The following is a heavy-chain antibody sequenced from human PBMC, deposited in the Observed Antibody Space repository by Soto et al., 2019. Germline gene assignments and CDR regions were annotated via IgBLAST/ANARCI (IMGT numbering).Heavy chain of an antibody. CDR3: ARPLSSSGWAPGGAFDI. Sequence: SETMSVTCPVSGGSISSSRYYWGRHRQPPGKGLEWIGSIYYSGSTYYKSSLKSRVTISVDTSKNQFSLKRTSVTAADTAVCYCARPLSSSGWAPGGAFDIWGQGTMVTVSS. CDR2: IYYSGST. V-gene: IGHV4-39*01. CDR1: GGSISSSRYY. D-gene: IGHD6-19*01. J-gene: IGHJ3*02.